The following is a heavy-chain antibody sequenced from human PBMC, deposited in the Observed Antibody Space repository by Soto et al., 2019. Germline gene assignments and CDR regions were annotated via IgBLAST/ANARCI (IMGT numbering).Heavy chain of an antibody. Sequence: GGSLRLSCAASGFTFSSYGMHWVRQAPGKGLEWVAVISYDGSNKYYADSVKGRFTISRDNSKNTLYLQMNSLRAEDTAVYYCAKESDDYGDYGGLGYNWFDPWGQGTLVTVSS. J-gene: IGHJ5*02. CDR1: GFTFSSYG. CDR3: AKESDDYGDYGGLGYNWFDP. D-gene: IGHD4-17*01. V-gene: IGHV3-30*18. CDR2: ISYDGSNK.